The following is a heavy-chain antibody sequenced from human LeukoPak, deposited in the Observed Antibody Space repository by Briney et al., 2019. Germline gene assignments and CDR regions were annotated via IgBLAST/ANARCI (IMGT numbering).Heavy chain of an antibody. CDR3: ARLDEVVVPAASMYYYYYGMDV. D-gene: IGHD2-2*01. J-gene: IGHJ6*02. CDR2: INPNSGGT. CDR1: GYTFTGYY. V-gene: IGHV1-2*02. Sequence: ASVKVSCKASGYTFTGYYMHWVRQAPGQGLEWMGWINPNSGGTNYAQKFQGRVTMTRDTSISTAYMELSSLRSEDTAVYYCARLDEVVVPAASMYYYYYGMDVWGQGTTVTVSS.